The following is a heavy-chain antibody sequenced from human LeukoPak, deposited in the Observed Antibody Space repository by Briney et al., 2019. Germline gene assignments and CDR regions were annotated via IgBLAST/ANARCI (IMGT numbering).Heavy chain of an antibody. CDR2: ISYHESKR. J-gene: IGHJ3*02. CDR3: AKELLSSPTAEDAFDI. D-gene: IGHD1-14*01. CDR1: GFTFNSYG. V-gene: IGHV3-30*18. Sequence: GGSLRLSCAASGFTFNSYGMHWVRQAPGEGLEWVAVISYHESKRYYADSVKGRFTISRDNSKNTLYLQMNSLRAEDTAVYYCAKELLSSPTAEDAFDIWGQGTMVTVSS.